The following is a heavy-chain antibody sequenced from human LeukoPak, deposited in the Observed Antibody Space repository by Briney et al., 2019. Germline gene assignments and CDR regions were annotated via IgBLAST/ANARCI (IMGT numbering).Heavy chain of an antibody. J-gene: IGHJ3*02. D-gene: IGHD6-19*01. CDR2: IYYSGST. V-gene: IGHV4-59*01. Sequence: SETLSLTCTVSGGSISSYYWSWIRQPPGKGLEWIGYIYYSGSTNYNPSLKSRVTISVDTPKNQFSLKLSSVTAADTAVYYCARVVLEQWLVAGGAFDIWGQGTMVTVSS. CDR1: GGSISSYY. CDR3: ARVVLEQWLVAGGAFDI.